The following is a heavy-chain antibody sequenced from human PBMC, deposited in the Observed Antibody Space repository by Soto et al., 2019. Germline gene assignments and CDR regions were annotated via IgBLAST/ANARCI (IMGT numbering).Heavy chain of an antibody. CDR1: GGSISSSSYY. CDR2: IYYSGST. Sequence: QLQLQESGPGLVKPSETLSLTCTVSGGSISSSSYYWGWIRQPPGKGLEWIGSIYYSGSTYYNPSLKSRLTISVDTSKNQFSLKLSSVTAADTAVYYCARHLETSRGSSYYYCMDVWGQVTTVTVSS. D-gene: IGHD6-6*01. V-gene: IGHV4-39*01. J-gene: IGHJ6*02. CDR3: ARHLETSRGSSYYYCMDV.